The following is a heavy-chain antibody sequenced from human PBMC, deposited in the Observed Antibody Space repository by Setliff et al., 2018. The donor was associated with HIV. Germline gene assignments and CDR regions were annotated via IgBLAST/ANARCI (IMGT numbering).Heavy chain of an antibody. Sequence: GGSLRLSCAASGLTFSSYAMSWVRQAPGKGLEWVSAISGSGSSTYYADSVKGRFTISRDNTKNTLYLQMNSLRAEDTAIYYCTKDRGSIADYWGQGTLVTV. D-gene: IGHD6-13*01. CDR1: GLTFSSYA. J-gene: IGHJ4*02. V-gene: IGHV3-23*01. CDR3: TKDRGSIADY. CDR2: ISGSGSST.